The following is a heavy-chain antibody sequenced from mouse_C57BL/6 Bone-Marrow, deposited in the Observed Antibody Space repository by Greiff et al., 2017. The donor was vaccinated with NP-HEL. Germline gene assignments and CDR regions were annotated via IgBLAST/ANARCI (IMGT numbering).Heavy chain of an antibody. V-gene: IGHV7-3*01. CDR1: GFTFTDYY. J-gene: IGHJ3*01. CDR3: ARSITTAVGGFAY. Sequence: VKLVESGGGLVQPGGSLSLSCAASGFTFTDYYMSWVRQPPGKALEWLGFIRNKANGYTTEYSASVKGRFTISRDNSQSILYLQMNALRAEDSATYYCARSITTAVGGFAYWGQGTLVTVSA. CDR2: IRNKANGYTT. D-gene: IGHD1-2*01.